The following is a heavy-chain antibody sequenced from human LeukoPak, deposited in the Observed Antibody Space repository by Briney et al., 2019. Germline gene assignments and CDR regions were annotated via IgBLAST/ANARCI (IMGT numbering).Heavy chain of an antibody. J-gene: IGHJ4*02. D-gene: IGHD2-15*01. Sequence: GGSLRLSCAASGFTFRSYGIHWVRQAPGKGLQWVAVIWHDGSNKYYADSVKGRFTISRDNSKNTLYLQMSSLRAEDTAVYYCVCSGCRFDYWGQGTLVTVSS. CDR1: GFTFRSYG. CDR2: IWHDGSNK. CDR3: VCSGCRFDY. V-gene: IGHV3-30*02.